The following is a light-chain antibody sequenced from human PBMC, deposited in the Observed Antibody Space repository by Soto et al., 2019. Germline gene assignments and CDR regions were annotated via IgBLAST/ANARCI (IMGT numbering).Light chain of an antibody. V-gene: IGKV1-33*01. Sequence: DIQMTQSPSSLSASVGDRVTITCQASQDISNYLNWYQQKPGKVPKLLIYGASNLETGVPSRFSGSGSGTDFTFTISSLQPEDIATYYCQQFDNFPRAISFGQGTRLALK. CDR1: QDISNY. J-gene: IGKJ5*01. CDR3: QQFDNFPRAIS. CDR2: GAS.